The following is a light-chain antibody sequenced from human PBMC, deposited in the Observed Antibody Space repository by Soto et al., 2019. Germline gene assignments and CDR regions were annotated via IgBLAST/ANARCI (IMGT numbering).Light chain of an antibody. CDR2: DVS. V-gene: IGLV2-14*01. J-gene: IGLJ1*01. CDR1: SSDVGGYNY. Sequence: ALTQPASVSGSPGQSITLSCTGTSSDVGGYNYVSWYQQHPGKAPKLMIYDVSNRPSGVSNRFSGSKSGNTASLTISGLQAEDEADYYCSSYTSSSTYVFGTGTKLTVL. CDR3: SSYTSSSTYV.